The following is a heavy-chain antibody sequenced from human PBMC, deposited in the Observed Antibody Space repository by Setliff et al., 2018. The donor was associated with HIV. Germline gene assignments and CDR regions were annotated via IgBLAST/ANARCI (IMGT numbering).Heavy chain of an antibody. D-gene: IGHD2-21*02. CDR2: IKSKTDGGTT. CDR3: TTGTVVVTLDAFDI. V-gene: IGHV3-15*07. J-gene: IGHJ3*02. Sequence: PGGSLRLSCAASGFTFSNAWMNWVRQAPGKGLEWVGRIKSKTDGGTTDYAAPVKGRFTISRDDSKNTLYLQMNSLKTEDTAVYYCTTGTVVVTLDAFDIWGQGTMVTVSS. CDR1: GFTFSNAW.